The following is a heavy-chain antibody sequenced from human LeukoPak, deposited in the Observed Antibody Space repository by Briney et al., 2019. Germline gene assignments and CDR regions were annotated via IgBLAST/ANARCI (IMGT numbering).Heavy chain of an antibody. CDR2: VHYSGST. V-gene: IGHV4-59*08. CDR1: GASISSYY. D-gene: IGHD1-1*01. J-gene: IGHJ3*02. Sequence: SETLSLTCTVSGASISSYYWNWIRQPPGKGLEWIGYVHYSGSTMYSPNLKSRLIMSVDTSKNQFSLNLRSMTAADTAVYYCVTSRRGSKNAFDIWGQGTLVTVSS. CDR3: VTSRRGSKNAFDI.